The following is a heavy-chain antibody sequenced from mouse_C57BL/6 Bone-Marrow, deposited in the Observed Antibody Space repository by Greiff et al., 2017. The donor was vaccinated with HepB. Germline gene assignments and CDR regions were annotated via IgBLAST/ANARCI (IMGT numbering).Heavy chain of an antibody. CDR2: INPSSGYT. J-gene: IGHJ1*03. D-gene: IGHD4-1*01. V-gene: IGHV1-7*01. CDR1: GYTFTSYW. CDR3: AWGKLGRYWYFDV. Sequence: QVQLKQSGAELAKPGASVKLSCKASGYTFTSYWMHWVKQRPGQGLEWIGYINPSSGYTKYNQKFKDKATLTADKSSSTAYMQLSSLTYEDSAVYYCAWGKLGRYWYFDVWGTGTTVTVSS.